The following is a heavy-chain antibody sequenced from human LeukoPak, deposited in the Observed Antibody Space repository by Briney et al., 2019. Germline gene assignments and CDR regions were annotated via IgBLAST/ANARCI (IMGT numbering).Heavy chain of an antibody. CDR1: GASISSSSYY. V-gene: IGHV4-39*01. J-gene: IGHJ4*02. D-gene: IGHD2-2*01. Sequence: SETLSLTCTVSGASISSSSYYWGWIRQPPGKGLEWIGSIYYSGSTYYNPSLKSRVTISVDTSKNQFSLKLSSVTAADTAVYYCARPQGYQLLDFEYWGQGTLVTVSS. CDR2: IYYSGST. CDR3: ARPQGYQLLDFEY.